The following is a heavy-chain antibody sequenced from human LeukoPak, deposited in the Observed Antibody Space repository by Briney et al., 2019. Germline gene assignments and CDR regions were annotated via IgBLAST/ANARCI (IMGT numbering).Heavy chain of an antibody. D-gene: IGHD3-3*01. V-gene: IGHV1-8*01. Sequence: ASVTVSCKASGYTFTNYDINWVRQATGQGLEWMGWINPNSGYTGYAQKFQGRVTVTRDTSISTAYMDLSSLRSEDTAVYYCAREPYYDFWSGYYKPHDAFDIWGQGTMVTVSS. CDR3: AREPYYDFWSGYYKPHDAFDI. CDR2: INPNSGYT. CDR1: GYTFTNYD. J-gene: IGHJ3*02.